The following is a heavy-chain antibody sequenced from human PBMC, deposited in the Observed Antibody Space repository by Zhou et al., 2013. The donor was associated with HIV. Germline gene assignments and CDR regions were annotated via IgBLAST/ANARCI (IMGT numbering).Heavy chain of an antibody. CDR1: GYTFINYG. J-gene: IGHJ5*02. D-gene: IGHD3-10*01. CDR2: INTYNGDR. V-gene: IGHV1-18*01. Sequence: QVQLVQSGAEVKKPGASVKVSCKASGYTFINYGITWVRQAPGQGLEWMGWINTYNGDRKYLQKFQGRVTMTTNTSTNTVYMELRSLRSDDTAVYYCTTGGEKRGAKLWDYGRFDPWGQGTLITVSS. CDR3: TTGGEKRGAKLWDYGRFDP.